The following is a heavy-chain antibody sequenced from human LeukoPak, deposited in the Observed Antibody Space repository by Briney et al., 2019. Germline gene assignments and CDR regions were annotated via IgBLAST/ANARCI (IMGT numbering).Heavy chain of an antibody. CDR2: IRSKAYGGTT. CDR3: TRFLQKVSLDY. J-gene: IGHJ4*02. CDR1: GFTFGDYA. V-gene: IGHV3-49*03. D-gene: IGHD6-6*01. Sequence: GRSLRHSCTASGFTFGDYAMSWFRQAPGKGLEWVGFIRSKAYGGTTEYAASVKGRFTISRDDSKSIAYLQMNSLKTEDTAVYYCTRFLQKVSLDYWGQGTLVTVSS.